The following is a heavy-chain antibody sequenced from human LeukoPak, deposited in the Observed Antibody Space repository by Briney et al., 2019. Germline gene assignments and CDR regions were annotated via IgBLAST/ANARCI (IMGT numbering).Heavy chain of an antibody. Sequence: GESLKISCKGSGYSFTNYWIGWVRQMPGEGLEWMGIIYPADSDTRYSPSFRGQVTISVDKSINTAYLQWSSLKASDSAMYYCARAGYSNRWDGVDYWGQGTLVTVSS. CDR1: GYSFTNYW. J-gene: IGHJ4*02. CDR2: IYPADSDT. D-gene: IGHD2/OR15-2a*01. CDR3: ARAGYSNRWDGVDY. V-gene: IGHV5-51*01.